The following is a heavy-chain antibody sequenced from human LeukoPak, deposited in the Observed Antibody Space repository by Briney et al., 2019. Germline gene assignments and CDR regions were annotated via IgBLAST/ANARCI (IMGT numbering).Heavy chain of an antibody. Sequence: GGSLRLSCAASGFTFSSYWMHWVRQAPGKGLVWVSRINSDGSSTIHADSVKGRFTISRDNAKNTLYLQTNSLRAEDTALYYCTRVQAGRSGLMDVWGRGTTVTVSS. J-gene: IGHJ6*02. CDR2: INSDGSST. V-gene: IGHV3-74*01. CDR3: TRVQAGRSGLMDV. D-gene: IGHD2-8*02. CDR1: GFTFSSYW.